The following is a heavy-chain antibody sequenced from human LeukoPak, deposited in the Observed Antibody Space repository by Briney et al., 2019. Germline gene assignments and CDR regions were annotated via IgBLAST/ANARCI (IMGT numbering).Heavy chain of an antibody. CDR3: ARDTFREQLVPGMGG. V-gene: IGHV3-33*01. Sequence: GGSLRLSCAASGFTFSSYGMHWVRQAPGKGLEWVAVIWYDGSNKYYADSVKGRFTLSRDNAKNSLYLQMNSLRAEDTAVYYCARDTFREQLVPGMGGWGQGTLVTVSS. CDR1: GFTFSSYG. D-gene: IGHD6-6*01. CDR2: IWYDGSNK. J-gene: IGHJ4*02.